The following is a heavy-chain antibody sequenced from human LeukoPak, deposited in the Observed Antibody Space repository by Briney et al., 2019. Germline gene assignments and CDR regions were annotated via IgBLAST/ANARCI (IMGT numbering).Heavy chain of an antibody. CDR2: ISGSGDTT. CDR3: ARDHLEMATRSRTFDY. V-gene: IGHV3-23*01. CDR1: GLTFSSYA. Sequence: AGGSLRLSCAASGLTFSSYAMCWVRQAPGKGLEWVSAISGSGDTTYYADSVKGRFTISRDNAKNPLYLQMNSLRAEDTAAYYCARDHLEMATRSRTFDYWGQGTLVTVSS. J-gene: IGHJ4*02. D-gene: IGHD5-24*01.